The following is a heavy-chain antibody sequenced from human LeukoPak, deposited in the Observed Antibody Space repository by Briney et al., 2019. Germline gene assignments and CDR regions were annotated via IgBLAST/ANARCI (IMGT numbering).Heavy chain of an antibody. J-gene: IGHJ4*02. CDR1: GGSISSYY. CDR2: IYYSGST. V-gene: IGHV4-59*01. D-gene: IGHD6-19*01. Sequence: SETLSLTCTVSGGSISSYYWSWIRQPPGKGLEWIGYIYYSGSTNYNPSLKSRVTISVDTSKNQFSLKLSSVTAADTAVYYCARVSGGWSDYWGQGTLVTVSS. CDR3: ARVSGGWSDY.